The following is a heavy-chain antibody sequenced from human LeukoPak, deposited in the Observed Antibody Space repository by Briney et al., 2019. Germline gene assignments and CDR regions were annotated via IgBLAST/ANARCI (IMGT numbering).Heavy chain of an antibody. CDR1: GFTFSSYS. J-gene: IGHJ5*02. CDR3: ARDPARDLRGWFDP. V-gene: IGHV3-48*04. Sequence: GGSLRLSCAASGFTFSSYSMNWVRQAPGKGLEWVSYISSSVSTIYYADSVKGRFTISRDNAKNSLYLQMNSLRTEDTAVYYCARDPARDLRGWFDPWGQGTLVTVSS. CDR2: ISSSVSTI. D-gene: IGHD5-12*01.